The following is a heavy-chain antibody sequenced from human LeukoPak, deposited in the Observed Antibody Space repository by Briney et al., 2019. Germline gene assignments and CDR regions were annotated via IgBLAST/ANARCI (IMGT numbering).Heavy chain of an antibody. Sequence: GGSLRLSCAASGFTFSSYAMHWVRQAPGKGLEWVAVISYDGSNKYYADSVKGRFTISRDNSKNTLYLQMNSLRAEDTAVYYCARGPGIVVVPAAYAVDYWGQGTLVTVSS. CDR2: ISYDGSNK. CDR3: ARGPGIVVVPAAYAVDY. D-gene: IGHD2-2*01. V-gene: IGHV3-30-3*01. J-gene: IGHJ4*02. CDR1: GFTFSSYA.